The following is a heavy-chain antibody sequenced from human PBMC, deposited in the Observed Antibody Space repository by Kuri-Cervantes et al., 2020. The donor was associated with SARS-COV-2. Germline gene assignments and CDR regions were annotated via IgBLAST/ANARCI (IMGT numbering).Heavy chain of an antibody. CDR3: AKDYRITMVRVGAFDI. CDR1: GFTFSSYW. CDR2: IKQDGSEK. D-gene: IGHD3-10*01. J-gene: IGHJ3*02. V-gene: IGHV3-7*03. Sequence: GESLKISCAASGFTFSSYWMSWVRQAPGKGLEWVANIKQDGSEKYYVDSVKGRFTISRDNAKNSLYLQMNSLRAEDTAVYYCAKDYRITMVRVGAFDIWGQGTMVTVSS.